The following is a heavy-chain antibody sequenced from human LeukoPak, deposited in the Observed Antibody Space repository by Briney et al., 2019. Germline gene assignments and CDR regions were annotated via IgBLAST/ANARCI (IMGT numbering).Heavy chain of an antibody. D-gene: IGHD2-8*01. CDR2: ISGSGGST. J-gene: IGHJ6*03. Sequence: PGGSLRLSCAASGFTFSSYAMSWVRQAPGKGLEWVSAISGSGGSTYYADSVKGRFTISRDNSKNTLYLQMNSLRAEDTAVYYCAKNGGKGQFHYYYMDVWGKGTTVTVSS. V-gene: IGHV3-23*01. CDR3: AKNGGKGQFHYYYMDV. CDR1: GFTFSSYA.